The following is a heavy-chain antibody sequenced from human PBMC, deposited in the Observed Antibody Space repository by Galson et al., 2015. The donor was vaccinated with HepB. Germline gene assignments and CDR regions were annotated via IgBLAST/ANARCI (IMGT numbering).Heavy chain of an antibody. CDR2: INTSTGNP. CDR1: GYTFTSYA. Sequence: SVKVSCKASGYTFTSYAMNWVRQAPGQGLEWMGWINTSTGNPTYAQGFTGRFVFSLDTSVSTAYLQISSLKAEDTAVYYCARAYCSSTSCYVGKRFDPWGQGTLVTVSS. V-gene: IGHV7-4-1*02. D-gene: IGHD2-2*01. CDR3: ARAYCSSTSCYVGKRFDP. J-gene: IGHJ5*02.